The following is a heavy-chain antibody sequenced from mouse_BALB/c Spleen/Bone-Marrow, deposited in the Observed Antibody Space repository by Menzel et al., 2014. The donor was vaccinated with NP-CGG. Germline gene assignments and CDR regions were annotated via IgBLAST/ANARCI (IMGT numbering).Heavy chain of an antibody. Sequence: EVMLVESGPELVKPGASVKIPCKASGYTFTDYNMDWVKPSHGKSLEWIGDINPNNGGTIYNQKFKGKATLTVDKSSSTAYMELRSLTSEDTAVYYCAREVRRFYAMDYWGQGTSVTVSS. CDR3: AREVRRFYAMDY. V-gene: IGHV1-18*01. CDR1: GYTFTDYN. J-gene: IGHJ4*01. CDR2: INPNNGGT. D-gene: IGHD2-14*01.